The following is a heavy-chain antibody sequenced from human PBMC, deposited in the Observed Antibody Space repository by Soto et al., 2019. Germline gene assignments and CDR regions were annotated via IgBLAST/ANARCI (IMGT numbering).Heavy chain of an antibody. Sequence: QVQLVQSGAEVKKPGSSVKVSCKASGGTFSSYAISWVRQAPGQGLEWMGGIIPIFGTANYAQKFQGRVXIXAXXSTSTAYMELSSLRSEDTAVYYCARGMASVAGMSYWGQGTLVTVSS. CDR2: IIPIFGTA. CDR3: ARGMASVAGMSY. CDR1: GGTFSSYA. V-gene: IGHV1-69*12. D-gene: IGHD6-19*01. J-gene: IGHJ4*02.